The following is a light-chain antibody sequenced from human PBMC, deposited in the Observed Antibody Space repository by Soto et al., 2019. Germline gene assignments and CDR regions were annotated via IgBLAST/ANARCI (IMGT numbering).Light chain of an antibody. J-gene: IGKJ1*01. CDR2: GAS. CDR1: QSVRSSY. Sequence: EIVLTQPPGTLSLSPGERATLSCRASQSVRSSYLAWYQQKPGQAPRLLIYGASSRATGIPDRFSGSGSGTDFTLTISRLEPEDFAVYYCQQYGSSPQTFGQGTNV. V-gene: IGKV3-20*01. CDR3: QQYGSSPQT.